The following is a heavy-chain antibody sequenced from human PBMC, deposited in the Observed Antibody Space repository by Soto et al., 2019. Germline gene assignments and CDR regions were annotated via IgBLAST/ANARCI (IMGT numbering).Heavy chain of an antibody. CDR1: GGSFIGYY. CDR2: INHSGST. Sequence: PSETLSLTCAFYGGSFIGYYWSWIRQPPGKGLEWIGEINHSGSTNYNPSLKSRVTISVDTSKNQFSLKLSSVTAADTAVYYCARGPGGGEIFGVAMPAYYYYGRLGQRDHGHRLL. V-gene: IGHV4-34*01. J-gene: IGHJ6*03. CDR3: ARGPGGGEIFGVAMPAYYYYGR. D-gene: IGHD3-3*01.